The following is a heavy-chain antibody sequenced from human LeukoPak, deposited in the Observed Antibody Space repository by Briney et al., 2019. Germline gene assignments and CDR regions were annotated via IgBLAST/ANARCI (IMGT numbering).Heavy chain of an antibody. CDR3: TGGSYSRYFDY. CDR1: GGSISSSSYY. D-gene: IGHD1-26*01. V-gene: IGHV4-39*07. CDR2: IYYSGST. Sequence: PSETLSLTCTASGGSISSSSYYWGWIRQPPGKGLEWIGYIYYSGSTYYNPSLKSRVTISVDTSKNQFSLKLSSVTAADTAVYYCTGGSYSRYFDYWGQGTLVTVSS. J-gene: IGHJ4*02.